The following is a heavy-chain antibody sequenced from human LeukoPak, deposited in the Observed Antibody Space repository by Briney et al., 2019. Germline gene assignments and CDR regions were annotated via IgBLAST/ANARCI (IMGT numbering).Heavy chain of an antibody. V-gene: IGHV4-38-2*02. CDR2: IYHSGST. Sequence: PSETLSLTCTVSGCSISSGYYWGWIRQPPGKGLEWIGSIYHSGSTYYNPSLKSRVTISLDTSKNQFSLKLSSVTAADTAMYYCTRANGYGLIDYWGQGTLVTVSS. CDR3: TRANGYGLIDY. D-gene: IGHD3-10*01. CDR1: GCSISSGYY. J-gene: IGHJ4*02.